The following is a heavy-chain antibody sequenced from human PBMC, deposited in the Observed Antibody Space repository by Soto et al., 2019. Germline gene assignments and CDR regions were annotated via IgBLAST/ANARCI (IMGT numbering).Heavy chain of an antibody. Sequence: QVQLVESGGGVVQPGRSLRLSCAASGFTFSSYGMHWVRQAPGKGLEWVAVIWYDGSNKYYADSVKGRFTISRDNSKNTLYLQMNSLRAEDTAVYYCARVTPTVTTWEGRDDAFDIWGQGTMVTVSS. V-gene: IGHV3-33*01. CDR3: ARVTPTVTTWEGRDDAFDI. D-gene: IGHD4-17*01. CDR1: GFTFSSYG. J-gene: IGHJ3*02. CDR2: IWYDGSNK.